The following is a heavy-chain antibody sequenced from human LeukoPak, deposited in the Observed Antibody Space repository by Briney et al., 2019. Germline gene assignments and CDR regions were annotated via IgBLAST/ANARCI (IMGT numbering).Heavy chain of an antibody. CDR2: IYYSGST. CDR1: GGSISSSSYY. CDR3: ARRQVGATTKVDY. V-gene: IGHV4-39*07. D-gene: IGHD1-26*01. J-gene: IGHJ4*02. Sequence: SETLSLTCTVSGGSISSSSYYWGWIRQPPGKGLEWIGSIYYSGSTYYNPSLKSRVTISVDTSKNQFSLKLSSVTAADTAVYYCARRQVGATTKVDYWGQGTLVTVSS.